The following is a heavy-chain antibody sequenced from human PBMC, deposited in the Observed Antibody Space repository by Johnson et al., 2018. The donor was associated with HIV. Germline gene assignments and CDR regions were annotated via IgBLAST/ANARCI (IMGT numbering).Heavy chain of an antibody. D-gene: IGHD3-3*01. J-gene: IGHJ3*02. CDR3: ARAYYTFWSGYDAFDI. Sequence: VQLVESGGGLVQPGRSLRLSCQASGLSFEDHAMHWVRQVPGKGLEWVSGISWNSGSRGYVDSVKGRFTISRDNAKNSLYLQMNSLRAEDTAVYYCARAYYTFWSGYDAFDIWGQGTMVTVSS. V-gene: IGHV3-9*01. CDR2: ISWNSGSR. CDR1: GLSFEDHA.